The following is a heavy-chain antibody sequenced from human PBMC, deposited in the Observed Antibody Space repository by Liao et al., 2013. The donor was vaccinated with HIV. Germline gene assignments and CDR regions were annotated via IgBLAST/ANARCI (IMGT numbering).Heavy chain of an antibody. J-gene: IGHJ6*03. D-gene: IGHD3/OR15-3a*01. Sequence: QVQLQQWGAGLLKPSDTLSLTCAVYGGPFSGYYWSWIRQPPGKGLEWIGEINHSGTTNYNPSLKSRVTISVDTSENQFSLKLTSVTAADMAAYFCARGGLGRSGYYSYYMDVWGRGTTVTVSS. CDR2: INHSGTT. CDR1: GGPFSGYY. V-gene: IGHV4-34*01. CDR3: ARGGLGRSGYYSYYMDV.